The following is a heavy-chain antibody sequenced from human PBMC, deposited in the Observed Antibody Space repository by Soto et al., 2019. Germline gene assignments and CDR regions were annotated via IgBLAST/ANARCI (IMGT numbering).Heavy chain of an antibody. CDR2: IYSSVST. D-gene: IGHD4-17*01. CDR1: GDSGCFISSRIYH. V-gene: IGHV4-39*01. CDR3: ARHPPYGPLVY. Sequence: SETLSLTCTVSGDSGCFISSRIYHWGWNRQPPGKGLEWIGNIYSSVSTSYNPSLKSRVTISGDTSKNQFSLRLTSVTAAETAVYYCARHPPYGPLVYWGQGTLVTVSS. J-gene: IGHJ4*02.